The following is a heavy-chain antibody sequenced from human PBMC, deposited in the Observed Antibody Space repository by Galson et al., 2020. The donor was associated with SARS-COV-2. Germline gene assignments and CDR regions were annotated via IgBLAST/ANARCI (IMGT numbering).Heavy chain of an antibody. CDR2: VKGKTYGGTT. V-gene: IGHV3-15*01. CDR1: GFTFSNAW. Sequence: TGGSLRLSCVASGFTFSNAWMSWARQAPGKGLEWVGRVKGKTYGGTTDYAAPVKGRFTISRDDSKNTLYLQMNSLKTEDTAVYYCTTDLHDYGDLDYWGQGTLVTVSS. D-gene: IGHD4-17*01. J-gene: IGHJ4*02. CDR3: TTDLHDYGDLDY.